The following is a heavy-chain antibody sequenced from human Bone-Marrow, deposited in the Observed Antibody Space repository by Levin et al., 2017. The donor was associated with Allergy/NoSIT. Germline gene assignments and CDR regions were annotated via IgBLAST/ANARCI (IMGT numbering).Heavy chain of an antibody. V-gene: IGHV3-74*01. CDR3: ARIYISTDVVAATSFVDYYYYYMDV. CDR1: GFTFSSYW. D-gene: IGHD2-15*01. J-gene: IGHJ6*03. Sequence: GGSLRLSCAASGFTFSSYWMHWVRQAPGKGLVWVSRINSDGSSTSYADSVKGRFTISRDNAKNTLYLQMNSLRAEDTAVYYCARIYISTDVVAATSFVDYYYYYMDVWGKGTTVTVSS. CDR2: INSDGSST.